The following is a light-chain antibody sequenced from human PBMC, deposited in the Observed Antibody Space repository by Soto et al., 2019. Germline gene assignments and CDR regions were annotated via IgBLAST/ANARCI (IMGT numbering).Light chain of an antibody. J-gene: IGLJ7*01. Sequence: QSVLTQPPSVSGAPGQRVTNSCTGSSSNRGAGYEVHWYQQLPGAAPKLLIYGNTNRPSGVPDRFSGSKSGTSASLAITGLQAGDEADYYCQSYDSSLRGSVFGGGTQLTVL. CDR1: SSNRGAGYE. CDR3: QSYDSSLRGSV. V-gene: IGLV1-40*01. CDR2: GNT.